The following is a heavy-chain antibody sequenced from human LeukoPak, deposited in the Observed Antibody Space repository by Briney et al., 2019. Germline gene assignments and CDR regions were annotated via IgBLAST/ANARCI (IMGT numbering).Heavy chain of an antibody. CDR3: AKDRVAGTRAFDI. CDR2: MYSGGTT. CDR1: GFTVSSNY. V-gene: IGHV3-53*01. J-gene: IGHJ3*02. Sequence: GGSLRLSCAASGFTVSSNYMSWVRQAPGKGLEWVSVMYSGGTTYYADSVKGRFTISRDNSKNTLYLQMNSLRAEDTAEYYCAKDRVAGTRAFDIWGQGTMVTVSS. D-gene: IGHD6-19*01.